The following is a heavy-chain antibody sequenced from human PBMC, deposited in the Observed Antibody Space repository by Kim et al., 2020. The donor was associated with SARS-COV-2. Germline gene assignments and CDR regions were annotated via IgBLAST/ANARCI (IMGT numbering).Heavy chain of an antibody. CDR1: GFTFGDYA. J-gene: IGHJ4*02. Sequence: GGSLRLSCAASGFTFGDYAMHWVRQAPGKGLEWVSGISWNSGNIGDADSVKGRVTISIDNAKKSRYPQMNSLSAEYTALYYCAKEGYGSGYFDYGGQDTLVTVSS. D-gene: IGHD3-10*01. CDR2: ISWNSGNI. V-gene: IGHV3-9*01. CDR3: AKEGYGSGYFDY.